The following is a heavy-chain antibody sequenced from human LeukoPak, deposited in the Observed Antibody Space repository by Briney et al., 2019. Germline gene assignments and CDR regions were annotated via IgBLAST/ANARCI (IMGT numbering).Heavy chain of an antibody. CDR3: ARRGGFYSNLVFDY. CDR2: INHSGST. Sequence: PSETLSLTCTVSSGSISSYYWSWIRQPPGKGLEWIGEINHSGSTNYNPSLKSRVTISVDTSKNQFSLKLSSATAADTAVYYCARRGGFYSNLVFDYWGQGTLVTVSS. D-gene: IGHD4-11*01. V-gene: IGHV4-34*01. J-gene: IGHJ4*02. CDR1: SGSISSYY.